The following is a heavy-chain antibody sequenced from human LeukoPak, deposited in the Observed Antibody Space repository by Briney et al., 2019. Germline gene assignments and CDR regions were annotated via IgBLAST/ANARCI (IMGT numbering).Heavy chain of an antibody. J-gene: IGHJ4*02. CDR2: ISAYNGNT. Sequence: ASVKVSCKASGYTFTSYGISWVRQAPGQGLEWMGWISAYNGNTNYAQKLQGRVTMTTDTSTSTAYMELRSLRSDDTAVYYCARDVYDFWSGPTDYWGQGTLVTVSS. D-gene: IGHD3-3*01. CDR1: GYTFTSYG. CDR3: ARDVYDFWSGPTDY. V-gene: IGHV1-18*01.